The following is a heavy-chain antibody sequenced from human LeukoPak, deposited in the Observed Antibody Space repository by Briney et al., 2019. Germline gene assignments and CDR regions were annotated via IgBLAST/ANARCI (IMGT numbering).Heavy chain of an antibody. CDR1: GYSISSGYY. J-gene: IGHJ4*02. V-gene: IGHV4-38-2*02. CDR2: IYHSGST. Sequence: SETLSLTCTVSGYSISSGYYWGWIRQPPGKGLEWIGSIYHSGSTYYNPSLKSRVTISVDTSKNQFSLKLSSVTAADTAVYYCARDPNAATGQGFYFDYWGQGTLVTVSS. D-gene: IGHD3-9*01. CDR3: ARDPNAATGQGFYFDY.